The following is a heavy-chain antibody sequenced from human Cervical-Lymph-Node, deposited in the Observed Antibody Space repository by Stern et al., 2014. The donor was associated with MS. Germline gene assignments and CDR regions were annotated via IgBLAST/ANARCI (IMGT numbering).Heavy chain of an antibody. J-gene: IGHJ4*02. V-gene: IGHV5-51*01. CDR3: ARQTTAWASDV. CDR1: GFKFSIYW. D-gene: IGHD1-14*01. Sequence: EMQPVESGAELIRPGESLKISCKGSGFKFSIYWIAWVRQMPGKGLEWMGIIYPGDSETRYSPSFQGQVTMSADKSTSPAYLQWSSLNASDTAMYFCARQTTAWASDVWGQGTLVTVSS. CDR2: IYPGDSET.